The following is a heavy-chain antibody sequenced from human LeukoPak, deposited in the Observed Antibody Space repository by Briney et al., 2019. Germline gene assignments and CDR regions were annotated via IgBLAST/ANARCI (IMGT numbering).Heavy chain of an antibody. CDR3: ARGRRPNDFWSGYYRSYYFDY. V-gene: IGHV4-39*07. Sequence: SETLSVTCTVSGGSISSSSYYWGWIRLPPGKGLEWIGSIYYSGSTYYNPSLKSRVTISVDTSKNQFSLKLSSVTATDTAVYYCARGRRPNDFWSGYYRSYYFDYWGQGTLVTVSS. J-gene: IGHJ4*02. CDR1: GGSISSSSYY. CDR2: IYYSGST. D-gene: IGHD3-3*01.